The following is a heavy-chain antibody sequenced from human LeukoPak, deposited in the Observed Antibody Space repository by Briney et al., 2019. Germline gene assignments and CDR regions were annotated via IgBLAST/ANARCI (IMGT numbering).Heavy chain of an antibody. CDR3: ARDLDSSSWYILWFDP. D-gene: IGHD6-13*01. CDR2: ISGSGGST. CDR1: GFTFSSYA. Sequence: SGGSLRLSCAASGFTFSSYAMSWVRQAPGKGLEWVSAISGSGGSTYYADSVKGRFTISRDNSKNTLFLQMNSLRAEDTAVYYCARDLDSSSWYILWFDPWGQGTLVTVSS. V-gene: IGHV3-23*01. J-gene: IGHJ5*02.